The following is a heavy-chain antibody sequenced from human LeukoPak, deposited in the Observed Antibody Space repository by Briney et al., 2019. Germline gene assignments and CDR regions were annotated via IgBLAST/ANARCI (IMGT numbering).Heavy chain of an antibody. D-gene: IGHD2-2*01. Sequence: PGGSLRLSCAASGFTFTNAWMTWLRQAPGKGLEWVGRIKSRADGGAAQYGASVKGRFTISRDDSENTLYLQMNSLETEDTAVYYCSTDIYCSSSSCYPHWGQGTLVTVSS. CDR1: GFTFTNAW. CDR3: STDIYCSSSSCYPH. V-gene: IGHV3-15*01. CDR2: IKSRADGGAA. J-gene: IGHJ4*02.